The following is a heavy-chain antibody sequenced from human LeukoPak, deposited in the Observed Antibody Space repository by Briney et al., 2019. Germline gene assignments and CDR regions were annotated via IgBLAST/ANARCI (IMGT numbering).Heavy chain of an antibody. Sequence: GRSLTLSCAASGFTSSAIHWVRQSPGKGLEWLAIISFDGAYRYYADSVKGRFTISRDISKNTFYLQMSSLTADDAALYYCAKDQQGGAGSGRFDYWGQGTLVTVSS. D-gene: IGHD3-10*01. CDR3: AKDQQGGAGSGRFDY. CDR2: ISFDGAYR. V-gene: IGHV3-30*04. J-gene: IGHJ4*02. CDR1: GFTSSA.